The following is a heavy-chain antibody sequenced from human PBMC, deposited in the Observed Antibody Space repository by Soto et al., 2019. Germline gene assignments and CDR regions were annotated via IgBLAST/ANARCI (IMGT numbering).Heavy chain of an antibody. CDR3: AKVPKYSSGWSGWFDP. V-gene: IGHV3-9*01. J-gene: IGHJ5*02. Sequence: SLRLSCAASGFTFDDYAMHWVRQAPGKGLEWVSGISWNSGSIGYADSVKGRFTISRDNAKNSLYLQMNSLRAEDTALYYCAKVPKYSSGWSGWFDPWGQGTLVTVSS. CDR2: ISWNSGSI. D-gene: IGHD6-19*01. CDR1: GFTFDDYA.